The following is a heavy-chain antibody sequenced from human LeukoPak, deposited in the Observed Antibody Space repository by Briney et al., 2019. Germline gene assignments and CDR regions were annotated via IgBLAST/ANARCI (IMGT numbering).Heavy chain of an antibody. D-gene: IGHD6-13*01. CDR1: GYSFTSYW. CDR2: IYPGDSDT. Sequence: GESLKISCKGSGYSFTSYWIGWVRQMPGKGLEWMGIIYPGDSDTRYSPSFQGQVTISADKSISTAYLQWSSLKASDTAMYYCASHTGYSSSWPDFDYWGQGTLVTVSS. V-gene: IGHV5-51*01. J-gene: IGHJ4*02. CDR3: ASHTGYSSSWPDFDY.